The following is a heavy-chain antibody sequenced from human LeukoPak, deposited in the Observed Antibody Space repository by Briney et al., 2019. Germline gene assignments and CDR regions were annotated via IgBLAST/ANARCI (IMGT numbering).Heavy chain of an antibody. Sequence: SQTLSLTCTVSGGSISSGDYYWSWIRQPPGKGLEWIGYIYYSGSTYYNPSLKSRVTISVDTSKNQFSLKLSSVTAADTAVYYCARSVYGDYVNSDYWGQGTLVTVSS. D-gene: IGHD4-17*01. CDR1: GGSISSGDYY. CDR2: IYYSGST. CDR3: ARSVYGDYVNSDY. J-gene: IGHJ4*02. V-gene: IGHV4-30-4*01.